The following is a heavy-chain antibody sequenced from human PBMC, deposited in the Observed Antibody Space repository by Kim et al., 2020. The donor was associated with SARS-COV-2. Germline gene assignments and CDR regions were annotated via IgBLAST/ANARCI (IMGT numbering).Heavy chain of an antibody. CDR1: GGSFSGYY. J-gene: IGHJ6*03. D-gene: IGHD4-17*01. V-gene: IGHV4-34*01. CDR3: ARRGGRGYGDSYYYYYYMDV. CDR2: INHSGST. Sequence: SETLSLTCAVYGGSFSGYYWSWIRQPPGKGLEWIGEINHSGSTNYNPSLKSRVTISVDTSKNQFSLKLSSVTAADTAVYYCARRGGRGYGDSYYYYYYMDVWGKGTTVTVSS.